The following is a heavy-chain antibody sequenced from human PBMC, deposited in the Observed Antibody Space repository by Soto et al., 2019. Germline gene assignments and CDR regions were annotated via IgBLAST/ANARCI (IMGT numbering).Heavy chain of an antibody. CDR3: ARTGVTTARGMDV. V-gene: IGHV4-34*01. D-gene: IGHD4-17*01. CDR1: GGSFSGYY. CDR2: INHSGST. J-gene: IGHJ6*02. Sequence: SETLSLTCAVYGGSFSGYYWSWIHQPPGKGLEWIGEINHSGSTNYNPSLKSRVTISVDTSKNQFSLKLSSVTAADTAVYYCARTGVTTARGMDVWGQGTTVTVSS.